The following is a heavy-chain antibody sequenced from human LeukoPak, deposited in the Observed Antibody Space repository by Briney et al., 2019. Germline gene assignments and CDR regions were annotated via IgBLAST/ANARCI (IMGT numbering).Heavy chain of an antibody. D-gene: IGHD5-24*01. CDR1: GGSISNDDYY. CDR3: ARRHGYNEWFDP. V-gene: IGHV4-31*03. CDR2: IYYSGRT. J-gene: IGHJ5*02. Sequence: SQTLSLTCIVSGGSISNDDYYWSWIRQHPGKGLEWIGYIYYSGRTYYNPSLKSRVTISVDTSQNQFSLKLSSVTAADTAVYYCARRHGYNEWFDPWGQGTLVTVSS.